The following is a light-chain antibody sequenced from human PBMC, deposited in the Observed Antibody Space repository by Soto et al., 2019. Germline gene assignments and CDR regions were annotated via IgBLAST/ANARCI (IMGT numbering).Light chain of an antibody. CDR2: EVS. CDR1: SSDVGGYNY. J-gene: IGLJ1*01. CDR3: SSYGGSNNYV. Sequence: QSALTQPPSASGSPGQSVTISCTGTSSDVGGYNYDSWYQQHPGKAPKLMIYEVSKRPSGVPDRFSGSKSGNTASLTVSGLLAEDEADYYCSSYGGSNNYVFGTGTKVTVL. V-gene: IGLV2-8*01.